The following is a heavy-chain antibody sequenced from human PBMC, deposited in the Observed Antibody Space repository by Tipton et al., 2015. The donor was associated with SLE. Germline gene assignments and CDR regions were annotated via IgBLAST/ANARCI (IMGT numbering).Heavy chain of an antibody. CDR2: IYYSGST. CDR3: ASGDIVVIPAAPFRGDAFDI. Sequence: TLSLTCTVSGGSISSSSYYWGWIRQPPGKGLEWIGSIYYSGSTYYNPSLKSRVTISVDTSKNQFSLKLSSVTAADTAVYYCASGDIVVIPAAPFRGDAFDIWGQGTMVTVSS. D-gene: IGHD2-2*01. J-gene: IGHJ3*02. V-gene: IGHV4-39*01. CDR1: GGSISSSSYY.